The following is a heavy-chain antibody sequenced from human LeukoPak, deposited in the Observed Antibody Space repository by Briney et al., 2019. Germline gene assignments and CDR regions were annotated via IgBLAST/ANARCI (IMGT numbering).Heavy chain of an antibody. V-gene: IGHV4-34*01. J-gene: IGHJ6*02. D-gene: IGHD3-3*01. Sequence: SETLSLTCAVYGGSFSGYYWSWIRQPPGKGLEWIGEINHSGSTNYNPSLKSRVTISVDTSKNQFSLKLSSVTAADTAVYYCARAFGVVIPYYYYGMDVWGQGTTITVSS. CDR2: INHSGST. CDR1: GGSFSGYY. CDR3: ARAFGVVIPYYYYGMDV.